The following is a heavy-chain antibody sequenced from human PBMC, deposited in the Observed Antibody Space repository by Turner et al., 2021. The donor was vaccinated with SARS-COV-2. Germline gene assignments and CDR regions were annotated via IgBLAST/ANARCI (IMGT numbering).Heavy chain of an antibody. J-gene: IGHJ5*02. CDR1: GYTFISYY. CDR2: INLRAGAT. Sequence: QVQLVQSGAEVKKPGASVKVSCKASGYTFISYYMTWVRQAPGQGLEWVGTINLRAGATNYPQKFQGRVTMTRDTSTSTVYMELRSLRYEDTAVYYCAREVPRSTNFDHWGQGTLVTVSS. D-gene: IGHD2-2*01. V-gene: IGHV1-46*01. CDR3: AREVPRSTNFDH.